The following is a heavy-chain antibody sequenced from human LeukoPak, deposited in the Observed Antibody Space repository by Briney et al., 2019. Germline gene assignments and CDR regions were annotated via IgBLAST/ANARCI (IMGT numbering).Heavy chain of an antibody. V-gene: IGHV1-69*04. J-gene: IGHJ4*02. CDR2: IIPILGIA. CDR1: GGTFSSYA. Sequence: SVKVSCKASGGTFSSYAISWVRQAPGQGLEWMGRIIPILGIANYAQKFQGRVTITADKSTSTAYMELSSLRSEDTAVYYCGTPRYCGGDCNSFDNWGQETLVTSPQ. D-gene: IGHD2-21*02. CDR3: GTPRYCGGDCNSFDN.